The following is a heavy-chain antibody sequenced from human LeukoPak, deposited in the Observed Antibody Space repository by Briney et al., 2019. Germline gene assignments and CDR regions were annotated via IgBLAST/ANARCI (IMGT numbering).Heavy chain of an antibody. V-gene: IGHV1-69*04. CDR2: IIPILGAA. J-gene: IGHJ4*02. D-gene: IGHD5-12*01. CDR3: ARDHYSGYDISGIDY. CDR1: GYPFINYD. Sequence: SVKVSCKASGYPFINYDIKWVRQATGQGLEWMGRIIPILGAANYAQKFQGRVTITADKSTSIAYMDLSSLRSEDTAVYYCARDHYSGYDISGIDYWGQGTLVTVSS.